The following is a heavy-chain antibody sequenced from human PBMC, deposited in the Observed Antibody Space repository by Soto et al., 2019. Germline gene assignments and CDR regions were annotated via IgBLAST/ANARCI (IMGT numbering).Heavy chain of an antibody. D-gene: IGHD5-12*01. CDR3: AKNPVGGGYDPNWFDP. CDR1: GGSISSYY. CDR2: IYYSGST. J-gene: IGHJ5*02. V-gene: IGHV4-59*08. Sequence: SETLSLTCTVSGGSISSYYWSWIRQPPGKGLEWIGYIYYSGSTNYNPSLKSRVTISVDTSKNQFSLKLSSVTAADTAVYYCAKNPVGGGYDPNWFDPWGQGTLVTVSS.